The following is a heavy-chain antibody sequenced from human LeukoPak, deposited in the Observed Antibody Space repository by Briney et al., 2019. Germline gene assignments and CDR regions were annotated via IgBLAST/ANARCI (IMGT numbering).Heavy chain of an antibody. V-gene: IGHV1-69*06. CDR3: ARVRPGSGYNTYYYYYMDV. CDR1: GGTFSSYA. J-gene: IGHJ6*03. CDR2: VIPIFGTP. D-gene: IGHD3-22*01. Sequence: GASVKVSCKASGGTFSSYAISWVRQAPGQGLEWMGGVIPIFGTPNYAQKFQGRVTVTADKSTSTAYMELSSLRSEDTAVYYCARVRPGSGYNTYYYYYMDVWGKGTTVTVSS.